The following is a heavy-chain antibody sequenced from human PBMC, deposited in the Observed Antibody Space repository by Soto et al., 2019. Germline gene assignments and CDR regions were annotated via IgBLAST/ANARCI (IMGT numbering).Heavy chain of an antibody. Sequence: QITLKESGPTLVKPTQTLTLTCTFSGFSLSTSGVGVGWIRQPPGKALEWLALIYWDDDKRYSPSLKSSLTITNHTSRNQVVLTITDMDPVDTPSYYCAHIPAAAMDWYFDLWGRGTLVTVSS. V-gene: IGHV2-5*02. CDR3: AHIPAAAMDWYFDL. J-gene: IGHJ2*01. CDR2: IYWDDDK. D-gene: IGHD5-18*01. CDR1: GFSLSTSGVG.